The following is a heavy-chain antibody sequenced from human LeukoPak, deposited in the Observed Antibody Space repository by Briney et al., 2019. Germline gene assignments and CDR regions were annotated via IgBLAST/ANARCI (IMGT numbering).Heavy chain of an antibody. V-gene: IGHV4-34*01. CDR1: GGSFSGYY. J-gene: IGHJ6*03. CDR3: ARLVRNFPSFYYHYYMDV. D-gene: IGHD1-14*01. Sequence: PSETLSLTCAVYGGSFSGYYWSWIRQPPGKGLKWIGEINHSGSTNYNPSLKSRVTISVDTSKNQFSLKLSSVTAADTAVYYCARLVRNFPSFYYHYYMDVWGKGTTVTVSS. CDR2: INHSGST.